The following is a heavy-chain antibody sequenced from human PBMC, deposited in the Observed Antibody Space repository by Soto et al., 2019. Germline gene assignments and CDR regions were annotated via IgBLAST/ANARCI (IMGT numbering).Heavy chain of an antibody. J-gene: IGHJ6*02. CDR2: IYPGDSDT. D-gene: IGHD6-13*01. V-gene: IGHV5-51*01. CDR1: GCRFTSYL. Sequence: GESLNVSWTVSGCRFTSYLMGWVRQIPGKGLECMGVIYPGDSDTRYSPSFQGQVTISADKSISTAYLQWSSLKASDTAMYYCARTAAAGKYYYGMDVWGQGTTVTVSS. CDR3: ARTAAAGKYYYGMDV.